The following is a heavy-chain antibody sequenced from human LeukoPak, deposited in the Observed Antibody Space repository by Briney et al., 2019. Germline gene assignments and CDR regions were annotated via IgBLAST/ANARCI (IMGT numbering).Heavy chain of an antibody. J-gene: IGHJ4*02. CDR2: IYPGDSDT. V-gene: IGHV5-51*01. CDR3: ARGYYYGSGSYYNQGGFFDY. D-gene: IGHD3-10*01. CDR1: GYSFTSYW. Sequence: GESLKISCKGSGYSFTSYWIGWVRQMPGKGLEWMGIIYPGDSDTRYSPSFQGQVTISADKSISTAYLQWSSLKASDTAMYYCARGYYYGSGSYYNQGGFFDYWGQGTLVTVSS.